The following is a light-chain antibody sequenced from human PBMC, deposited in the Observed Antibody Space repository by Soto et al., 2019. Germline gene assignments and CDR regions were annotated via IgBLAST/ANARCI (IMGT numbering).Light chain of an antibody. V-gene: IGKV3-20*01. CDR3: QQYGSSLWT. Sequence: ETVLTQSPGTLSLSPGERATLACWASQGVKTSNLVWFQQKPGQAPRLLMYGASSRATGIPDRFSGSVSGKDFTLTISSLEPEDFAVYYCQQYGSSLWTFGQGTKVDIK. J-gene: IGKJ1*01. CDR2: GAS. CDR1: QGVKTSN.